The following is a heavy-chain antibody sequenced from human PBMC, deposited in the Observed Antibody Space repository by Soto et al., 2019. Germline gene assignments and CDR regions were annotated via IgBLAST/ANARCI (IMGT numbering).Heavy chain of an antibody. V-gene: IGHV4-4*02. J-gene: IGHJ4*02. CDR2: IFHDGTA. Sequence: PSETLSLTCAVSGVSLTSGNWWTWGRQSPQRGREDIGEIFHDGTANYYPSFERRVAMSVDTSRNQFSLKLTSVTAADTAVYFCARLVYDTRLNYMYFDFWGPGTLVTVSS. D-gene: IGHD3-10*01. CDR3: ARLVYDTRLNYMYFDF. CDR1: GVSLTSGNW.